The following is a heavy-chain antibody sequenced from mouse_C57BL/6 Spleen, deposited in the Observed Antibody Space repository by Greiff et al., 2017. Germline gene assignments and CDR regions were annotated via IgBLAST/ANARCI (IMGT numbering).Heavy chain of an antibody. Sequence: DVKLQESGPELVKPGASVTISCKASGYSFTGYYLYWVKQSHGNILDWIGYIYPYHGVSSYNQKFKGKATLTVDKSSSTAYMELRSLTSEDSAVYYCARGYSNYAYFDYWGQGTTLTVSS. J-gene: IGHJ2*01. D-gene: IGHD2-5*01. CDR2: IYPYHGVS. V-gene: IGHV1-31*01. CDR3: ARGYSNYAYFDY. CDR1: GYSFTGYY.